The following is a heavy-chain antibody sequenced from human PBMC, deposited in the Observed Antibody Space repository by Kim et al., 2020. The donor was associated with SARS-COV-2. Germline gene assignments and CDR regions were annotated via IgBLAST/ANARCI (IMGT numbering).Heavy chain of an antibody. Sequence: YADAVEGRFTISRDNAENSRYLQMNSLRGEDTAIYYCAREALGETRYFFDYWGQGALVTVSS. J-gene: IGHJ4*02. V-gene: IGHV3-11*04. CDR3: AREALGETRYFFDY.